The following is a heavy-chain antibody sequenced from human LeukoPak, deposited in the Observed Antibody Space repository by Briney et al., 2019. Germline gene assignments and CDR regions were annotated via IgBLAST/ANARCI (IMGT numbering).Heavy chain of an antibody. Sequence: SETLSLTCRVDGESFSGYYWIWIRQPPGKGLEWIGSIYYSGSTYYNPSLKSRVTISVDTSKNQFSLKLSSVTAADTAVYYCARGPFPNYYGSGSFELWGQGALVTVSS. D-gene: IGHD3-10*01. V-gene: IGHV4-34*01. CDR1: GESFSGYY. CDR3: ARGPFPNYYGSGSFEL. CDR2: IYYSGST. J-gene: IGHJ4*02.